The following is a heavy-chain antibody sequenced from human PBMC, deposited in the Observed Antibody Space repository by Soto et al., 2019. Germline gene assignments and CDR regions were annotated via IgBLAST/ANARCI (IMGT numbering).Heavy chain of an antibody. V-gene: IGHV1-18*01. D-gene: IGHD1-26*01. Sequence: QVQLVQSGAEVREPGASVKVSCKTSGYTFSRYGITWVRQAPGQGLEWMGWINGNTGHTIYAMNLEDRLTISTDTSTSTAYMELRSLKADATAVSYCARERKWETLPYWCQGTLVPVSS. CDR1: GYTFSRYG. CDR2: INGNTGHT. CDR3: ARERKWETLPY. J-gene: IGHJ4*02.